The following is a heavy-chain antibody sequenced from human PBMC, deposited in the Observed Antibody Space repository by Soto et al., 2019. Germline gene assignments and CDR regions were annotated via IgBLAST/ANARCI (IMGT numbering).Heavy chain of an antibody. Sequence: PGGSLILSCAASGFTFTKSGMSWVRQAPGKGLEWVAGIGGSGRKTYYADSVKGRFSISRDNSKNSLFLQMNSLSADDTAIYYCAKDGLSDSPSAIDYWGLGTLVTVSS. CDR3: AKDGLSDSPSAIDY. V-gene: IGHV3-23*01. D-gene: IGHD6-13*01. CDR1: GFTFTKSG. CDR2: IGGSGRKT. J-gene: IGHJ4*02.